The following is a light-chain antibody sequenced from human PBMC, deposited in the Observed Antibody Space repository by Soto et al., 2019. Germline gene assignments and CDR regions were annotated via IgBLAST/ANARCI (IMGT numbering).Light chain of an antibody. J-gene: IGKJ5*01. Sequence: EIILTQSPDTLSLSPGERATLSCRASQSVSSSYLAWYQQKPGQAPRLLIYGASSRATGIPDRFSGSGSGTDFTLTISRLEPEDFAVYYCQQYNNWPPITFGQGTRLEIK. V-gene: IGKV3-20*01. CDR1: QSVSSSY. CDR3: QQYNNWPPIT. CDR2: GAS.